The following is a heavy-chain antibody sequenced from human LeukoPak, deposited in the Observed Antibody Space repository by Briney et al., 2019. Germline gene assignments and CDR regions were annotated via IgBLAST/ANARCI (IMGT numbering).Heavy chain of an antibody. Sequence: GGSLRLSCAASGFTFSSYAMSWVRQAPEKGLEWVSTISGSGGGIYYADSVKGRFTISRDNSKNTLYLQMNSLRAEDTAVYYGGREMGPETLGGFIDYWGRGTLVTVP. CDR3: GREMGPETLGGFIDY. CDR1: GFTFSSYA. CDR2: ISGSGGGI. D-gene: IGHD3-16*01. J-gene: IGHJ4*02. V-gene: IGHV3-23*01.